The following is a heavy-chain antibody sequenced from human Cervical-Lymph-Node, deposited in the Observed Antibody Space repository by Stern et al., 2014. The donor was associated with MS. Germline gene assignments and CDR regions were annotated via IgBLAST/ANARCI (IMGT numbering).Heavy chain of an antibody. CDR1: GYSFTAYY. Sequence: QVQLVESGAAVKKPGASVKVFCKASGYSFTAYYRHWVRQAPGQGLEWMGWIEHNSGGTKSAQNFQGRVTMPRDTSISTFYMELSGLTSDDTAVFYCARERHSMDVWGQGTTVTVSS. CDR3: ARERHSMDV. CDR2: IEHNSGGT. V-gene: IGHV1-2*02. J-gene: IGHJ6*02.